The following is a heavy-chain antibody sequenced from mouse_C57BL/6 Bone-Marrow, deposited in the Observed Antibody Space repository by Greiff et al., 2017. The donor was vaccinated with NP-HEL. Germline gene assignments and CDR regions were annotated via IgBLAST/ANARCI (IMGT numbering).Heavy chain of an antibody. D-gene: IGHD2-2*01. CDR3: ARGNLGWLPLFAY. CDR2: IDPSDSNT. CDR1: GYTFTSYW. Sequence: VQLQQPGAELVMPGASVKLSCKASGYTFTSYWMHWVKQRPGQGLEWIGEIDPSDSNTNYNQKFKGKSTLTVDKSSSTAYMQLSSLTSEDSAVYYCARGNLGWLPLFAYWGQGTLVTVSA. J-gene: IGHJ3*01. V-gene: IGHV1-69*01.